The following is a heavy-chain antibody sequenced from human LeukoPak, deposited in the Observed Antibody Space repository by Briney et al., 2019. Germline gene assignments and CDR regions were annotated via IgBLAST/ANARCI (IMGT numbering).Heavy chain of an antibody. J-gene: IGHJ6*02. CDR3: ARDEVVPAAITYYYYGMDV. D-gene: IGHD2-2*02. CDR1: GFTFSSYW. CDR2: IKKDGSEK. Sequence: GGSLRLSCAASGFTFSSYWMSWVRQAPGKGLEWVAHIKKDGSEKYYVDAVKSRFTISRDNAKNSLYLQMNSLRAEDTAVYYCARDEVVPAAITYYYYGMDVWGQGTTVTVSS. V-gene: IGHV3-7*05.